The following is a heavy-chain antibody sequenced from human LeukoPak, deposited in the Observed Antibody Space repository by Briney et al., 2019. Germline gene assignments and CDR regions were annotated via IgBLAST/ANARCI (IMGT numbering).Heavy chain of an antibody. J-gene: IGHJ4*02. V-gene: IGHV4-30-4*08. D-gene: IGHD3-9*01. CDR2: IYYSGST. CDR1: GGSISSGDYY. CDR3: ARESTYYDTLTGYLRPRYFDY. Sequence: PSETLSLTCTFSGGSISSGDYYWSWIRQPPGKGLEWIGYIYYSGSTYYNPSLQSRVTISVDTSKNQFSLKLSSVTAADTAEYYCARESTYYDTLTGYLRPRYFDYWGQGTLVTVSS.